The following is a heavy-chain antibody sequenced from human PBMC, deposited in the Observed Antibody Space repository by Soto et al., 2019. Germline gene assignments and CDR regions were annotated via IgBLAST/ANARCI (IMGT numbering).Heavy chain of an antibody. J-gene: IGHJ4*02. D-gene: IGHD1-7*01. V-gene: IGHV5-51*01. Sequence: TGESLKISCQGSGYSFSTHWIAWVRQMPGEGLEWMGIIYPGDSDTKYSPSFQGQVTISADKSISTAYLQWRSLKASDTAMYYCARVTWELRSSIDYWGQGTLVTVSS. CDR3: ARVTWELRSSIDY. CDR2: IYPGDSDT. CDR1: GYSFSTHW.